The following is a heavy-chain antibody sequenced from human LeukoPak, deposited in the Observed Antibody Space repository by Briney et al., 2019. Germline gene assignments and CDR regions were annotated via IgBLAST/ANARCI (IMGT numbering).Heavy chain of an antibody. CDR1: RGSVSSGSYY. V-gene: IGHV4-61*01. J-gene: IGHJ3*02. CDR3: ARDIRPRGYSLGGPNDAFDI. Sequence: SETLSLTCSVSRGSVSSGSYYWSWIRQPPGKGLEWIGRIYTSGSTNYNPSLKSRVTMSVDTSKNQFSLKLSSVTAADTAVYYCARDIRPRGYSLGGPNDAFDIWGQGTMVTVSS. CDR2: IYTSGST. D-gene: IGHD5-18*01.